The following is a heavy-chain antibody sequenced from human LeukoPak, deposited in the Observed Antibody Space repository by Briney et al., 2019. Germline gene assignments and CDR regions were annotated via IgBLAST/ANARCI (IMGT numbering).Heavy chain of an antibody. D-gene: IGHD6-19*01. Sequence: GGSLRLSCAASGFTFSSYGMHWVRQAPGKGLEWVAVISYDGSNKYYADSVKGRFTISRDNSKNTLYLKMNSLRAEDTAVYYCATWPGGWYGEDSWGQGTLVTVSS. J-gene: IGHJ4*02. CDR3: ATWPGGWYGEDS. CDR2: ISYDGSNK. V-gene: IGHV3-30*03. CDR1: GFTFSSYG.